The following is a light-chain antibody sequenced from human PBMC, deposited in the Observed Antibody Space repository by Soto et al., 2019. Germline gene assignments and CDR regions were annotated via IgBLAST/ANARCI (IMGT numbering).Light chain of an antibody. CDR3: EQYNHWPGT. Sequence: EVVMTQSPATLSVSPGERATLSCRASQSVSSKLAWYQQKPGQAPRLLIYGASTRATGIPARFSGSGSGTEFTLTISSLQFVDFAADYSEQYNHWPGTFGPGT. CDR1: QSVSSK. V-gene: IGKV3-15*01. J-gene: IGKJ1*01. CDR2: GAS.